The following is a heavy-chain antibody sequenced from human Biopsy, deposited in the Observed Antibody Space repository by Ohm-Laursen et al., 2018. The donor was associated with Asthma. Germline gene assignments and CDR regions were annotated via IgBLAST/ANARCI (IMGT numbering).Heavy chain of an antibody. CDR3: ARGQKSAGDRWFDP. CDR2: INPNSGGT. Sequence: SVKVSCKASGYTFIGCHIHWMRQAPGQGLEWMGRINPNSGGTNYAQKFQGRVTMTRDTSISIAYMEVSRLRSDDTAVYYCARGQKSAGDRWFDPWGQGTLVTVSS. J-gene: IGHJ5*02. CDR1: GYTFIGCH. V-gene: IGHV1-2*06. D-gene: IGHD6-13*01.